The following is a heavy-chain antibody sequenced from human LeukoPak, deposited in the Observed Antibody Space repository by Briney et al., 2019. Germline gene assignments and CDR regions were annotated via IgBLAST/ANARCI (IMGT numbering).Heavy chain of an antibody. CDR1: GYTFTSYY. CDR3: ARGSSIWYFYFEY. Sequence: ASVKVSCKASGYTFTSYYTHWVRQAPGQGLEWMGMINPSGGSTNYAQKFQGRVTMTRDTSTSTVYMELSSLRSEDTAVYYCARGSSIWYFYFEYWGQGTLVTVSS. CDR2: INPSGGST. V-gene: IGHV1-46*01. D-gene: IGHD6-13*01. J-gene: IGHJ4*02.